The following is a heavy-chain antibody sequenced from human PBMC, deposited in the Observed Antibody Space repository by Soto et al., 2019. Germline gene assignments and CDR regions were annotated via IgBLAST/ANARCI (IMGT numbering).Heavy chain of an antibody. CDR1: GGSVSSGSYY. V-gene: IGHV4-61*01. CDR3: ASRDIGAIFGVVNYFDP. Sequence: SETLSLTCTVSGGSVSSGSYYWSWIRQPPGKGLEWIGYMYNSGSTNYNPSLKSRVTISVDTSKNQFSLKLSSVTAADTAVYYCASRDIGAIFGVVNYFDPWGQGTLVTVSS. CDR2: MYNSGST. J-gene: IGHJ5*01. D-gene: IGHD3-3*01.